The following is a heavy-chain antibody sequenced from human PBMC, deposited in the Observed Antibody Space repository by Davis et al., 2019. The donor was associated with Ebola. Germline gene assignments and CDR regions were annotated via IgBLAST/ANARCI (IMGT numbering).Heavy chain of an antibody. D-gene: IGHD3-9*01. CDR1: GGSISSSSYY. V-gene: IGHV4-61*05. CDR3: ARRHLLYDILTGYSHGGFDP. J-gene: IGHJ5*02. Sequence: MPSETLSLTCTASGGSISSSSYYWSWIRQPPGKGLEWIGYIYYSGSTNYNPSLKSRVTISVDTSKNQFSLKLSSVTAADTAVYYYARRHLLYDILTGYSHGGFDPWGQGTLVTVSS. CDR2: IYYSGST.